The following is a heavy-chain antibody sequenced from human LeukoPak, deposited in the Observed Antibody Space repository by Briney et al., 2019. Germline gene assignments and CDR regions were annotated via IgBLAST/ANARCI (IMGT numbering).Heavy chain of an antibody. Sequence: GGSLRLSCAASGFAFSDYSMHWVRQASGKGLEWVALISKDGSLKFYADSVKGRFTISRDNSKNTLYLQMNSLRGEDTAVYYCARESYGDYHFDNWGQGTLVTVSS. J-gene: IGHJ4*02. V-gene: IGHV3-30-3*01. CDR1: GFAFSDYS. CDR3: ARESYGDYHFDN. CDR2: ISKDGSLK. D-gene: IGHD4-17*01.